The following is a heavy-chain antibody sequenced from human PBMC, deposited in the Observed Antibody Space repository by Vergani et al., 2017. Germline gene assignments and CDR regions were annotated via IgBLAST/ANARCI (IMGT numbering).Heavy chain of an antibody. CDR1: GFTFSSYS. Sequence: EVQLVESGGGLVKPGGSLRLSCAASGFTFSSYSMNWVRQAPGKGLEWFSSISSSSSYIYYADSVKGRFTISRDNAKNSLYLQMNSLRAEDTALYYCARVPNYDILTGQYYFDYWGQGTLVTVSS. J-gene: IGHJ4*02. V-gene: IGHV3-21*04. D-gene: IGHD3-9*01. CDR2: ISSSSSYI. CDR3: ARVPNYDILTGQYYFDY.